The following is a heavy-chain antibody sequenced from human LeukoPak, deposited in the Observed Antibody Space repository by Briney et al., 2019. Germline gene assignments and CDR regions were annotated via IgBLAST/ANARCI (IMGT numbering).Heavy chain of an antibody. Sequence: GGSLRLSCATSPGYGFTSHLMNWVRQAPGRGLEWVANIKQHGSEKSYSDSVKGRFTISRDNAKSSLYLQVDVLRAADPAVYYCAKDFFLPVDPWG. CDR1: PGYGFTSHL. D-gene: IGHD3-3*01. CDR2: IKQHGSEK. V-gene: IGHV3-7*04. CDR3: AKDFFLPVDP. J-gene: IGHJ5*02.